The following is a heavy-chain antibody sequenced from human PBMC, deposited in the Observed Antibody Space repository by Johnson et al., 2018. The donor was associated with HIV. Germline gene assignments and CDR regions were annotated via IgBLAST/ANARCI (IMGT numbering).Heavy chain of an antibody. CDR3: VRRFYDSSAFDI. CDR1: GFTFDDYA. CDR2: IYSGGST. V-gene: IGHV3-66*02. Sequence: VQLVESGGGLVQPGRSLRLSCAASGFTFDDYAMHWVRQAPGKGLEWVSVIYSGGSTYYADSVKGRFTISRDNSRNTLFLQMNSLRAEDTGVYYCVRRFYDSSAFDIWGQGTLVTVSS. D-gene: IGHD3-22*01. J-gene: IGHJ3*02.